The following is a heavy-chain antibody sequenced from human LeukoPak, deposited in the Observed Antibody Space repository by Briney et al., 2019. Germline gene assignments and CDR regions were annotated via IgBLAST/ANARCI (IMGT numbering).Heavy chain of an antibody. CDR2: IVVGSGKT. Sequence: GASVKVSCKASGFTFSSSAMQWVRQARGQRLEWIGWIVVGSGKTNYAQKFQERVTITRDMSTSTAYMELSSLRSDDTAVYYCARDPDDYGSGSYFDYWGQGTLVTVSS. CDR3: ARDPDDYGSGSYFDY. J-gene: IGHJ4*02. CDR1: GFTFSSSA. V-gene: IGHV1-58*02. D-gene: IGHD3-10*01.